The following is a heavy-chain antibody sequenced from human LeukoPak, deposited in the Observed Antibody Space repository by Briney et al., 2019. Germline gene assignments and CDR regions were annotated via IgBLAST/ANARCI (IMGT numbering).Heavy chain of an antibody. CDR1: GGSFSSYY. CDR3: ARTSHDAFHI. V-gene: IGHV4-59*01. CDR2: IYSSGST. Sequence: SETLSLTCAVYGGSFSSYYWSWIRQPPGKGLEYIGHIYSSGSTNYNPSLKSRVAISLDTSKNQFTLKLSSVTAADTAVYYCARTSHDAFHIWGQGTLVTVSS. J-gene: IGHJ3*02.